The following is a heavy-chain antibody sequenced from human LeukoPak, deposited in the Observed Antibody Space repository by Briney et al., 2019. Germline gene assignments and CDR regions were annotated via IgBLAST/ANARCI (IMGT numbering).Heavy chain of an antibody. Sequence: PSETLSLTCTVSGGSISSGGYYWSWIRQHPGKGLEWIGYIYYSGSTYYNPSLKSRVTISVDTSKNQFSLKLSSVTAADTAVYYCASLEGGVFSYDSSGYLSRAFDIWGQGTMVTVSS. CDR3: ASLEGGVFSYDSSGYLSRAFDI. V-gene: IGHV4-31*03. CDR1: GGSISSGGYY. D-gene: IGHD3-22*01. J-gene: IGHJ3*02. CDR2: IYYSGST.